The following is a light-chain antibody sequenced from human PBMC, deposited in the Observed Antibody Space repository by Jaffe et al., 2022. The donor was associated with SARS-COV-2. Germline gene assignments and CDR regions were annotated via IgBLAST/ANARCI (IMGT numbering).Light chain of an antibody. CDR2: GAS. CDR3: QQYGSSPLT. CDR1: QSVTSSY. J-gene: IGKJ4*01. Sequence: EIVLTQSPGTLSLSPGESATLSCRASQSVTSSYLAWYQQKPGQAPRLLIYGASSRATDIPDRFSGSGSGSDFTLTINRLEPEDSAVYYCQQYGSSPLTFGGGTKVEIK. V-gene: IGKV3-20*01.